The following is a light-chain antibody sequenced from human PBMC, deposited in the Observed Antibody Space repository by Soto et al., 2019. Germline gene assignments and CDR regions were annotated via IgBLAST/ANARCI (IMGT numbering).Light chain of an antibody. V-gene: IGKV3-20*01. CDR2: GAS. CDR1: QSVSSSY. J-gene: IGKJ1*01. CDR3: QQYGSSPGT. Sequence: EMVLTQSPGTLSLSPGERATLSCRASQSVSSSYLAWYQQKPGQAPRLVIYGASIRATGIPDRFSGSGSGTDFTLTISRLEPEDFAVYYCQQYGSSPGTFGQGTKVEIK.